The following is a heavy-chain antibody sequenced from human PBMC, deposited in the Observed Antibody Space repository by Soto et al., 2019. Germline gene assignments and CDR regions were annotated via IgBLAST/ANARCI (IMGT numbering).Heavy chain of an antibody. CDR3: ARATPSDVQDYGDYAIEGFDP. CDR1: GGSISSSSYY. V-gene: IGHV4-39*01. Sequence: TSETLSLTCTVSGGSISSSSYYWGWIRQPPGKGLEWIGSIYYSGSTYYNPSLKSRVTISVDTSKNQFSLKLSSVTAADTAVYYCARATPSDVQDYGDYAIEGFDPWGQGTLVTVSS. CDR2: IYYSGST. D-gene: IGHD4-17*01. J-gene: IGHJ5*02.